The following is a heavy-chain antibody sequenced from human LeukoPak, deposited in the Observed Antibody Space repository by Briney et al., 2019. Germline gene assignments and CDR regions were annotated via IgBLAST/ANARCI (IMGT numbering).Heavy chain of an antibody. D-gene: IGHD3-3*01. CDR3: ARATSIFWSGYHPGYFDY. CDR1: GFTVSSNY. V-gene: IGHV3-53*01. CDR2: IYSGGST. Sequence: PGGSLRLSCAASGFTVSSNYMSWVRQAPGKGLEWVSVIYSGGSTYYADSVKGRFTISRDNSKNTLYLQMNSLRAEDTAVYYCARATSIFWSGYHPGYFDYWGQGTLVTVSS. J-gene: IGHJ4*02.